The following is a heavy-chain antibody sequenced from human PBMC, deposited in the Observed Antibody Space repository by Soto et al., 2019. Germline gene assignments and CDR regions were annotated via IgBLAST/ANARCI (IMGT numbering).Heavy chain of an antibody. V-gene: IGHV4-59*01. Sequence: SETLSLTCTVSGGSISSYYWSWIRQPPGKGLEWIGYIYYSGSTNYNPSLKSRVTISVDTSKNQFSLKLSSVTAADTAVYYCARLTIFGVVTEYYFDYWGQGTLVTVSS. CDR3: ARLTIFGVVTEYYFDY. D-gene: IGHD3-3*01. CDR1: GGSISSYY. CDR2: IYYSGST. J-gene: IGHJ4*02.